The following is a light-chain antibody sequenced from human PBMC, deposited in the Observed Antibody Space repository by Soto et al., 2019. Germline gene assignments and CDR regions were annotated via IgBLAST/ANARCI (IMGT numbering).Light chain of an antibody. V-gene: IGKV3-11*01. CDR1: QSISIN. J-gene: IGKJ4*01. CDR3: QQRSKGLT. Sequence: EIVMTKSPGTLSVSRRDRVPLSFRASQSISINLAWYQQKPGQAPRLLIYDASKRATGIPGRFSGSWSGTDFTLTIISLEPEDFAVYYCQQRSKGLTFGGGSKADI. CDR2: DAS.